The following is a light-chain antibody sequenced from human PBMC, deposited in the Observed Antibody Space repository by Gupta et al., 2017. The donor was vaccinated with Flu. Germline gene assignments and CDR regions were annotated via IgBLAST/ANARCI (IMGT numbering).Light chain of an antibody. Sequence: VLPKFPASLAVFLGARAPTHCKSSRSILYSANNKNYLAWYQQKPGQPPKLLISSASTRETGVPDLFTGSGSGTDFTLTISSLQAEDVAIYFCQQYYSLPYTFGRGTRLEIK. CDR2: SAS. J-gene: IGKJ2*01. V-gene: IGKV4-1*01. CDR1: RSILYSANNKNY. CDR3: QQYYSLPYT.